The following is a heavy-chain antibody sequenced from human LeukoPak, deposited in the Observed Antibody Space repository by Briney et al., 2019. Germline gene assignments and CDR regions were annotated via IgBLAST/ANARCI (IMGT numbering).Heavy chain of an antibody. Sequence: ASVKVSCKVSGYTLTELSMHWVRQAPGKGLEGMGGFDPEDGETIYAQKCQGRGTMTGDTYTDKAYMELSSMRSEDTDLYSCATSVVPAAIQLHGAFDIWGQGTMVTVSS. CDR1: GYTLTELS. D-gene: IGHD2-2*02. CDR2: FDPEDGET. J-gene: IGHJ3*02. CDR3: ATSVVPAAIQLHGAFDI. V-gene: IGHV1-24*01.